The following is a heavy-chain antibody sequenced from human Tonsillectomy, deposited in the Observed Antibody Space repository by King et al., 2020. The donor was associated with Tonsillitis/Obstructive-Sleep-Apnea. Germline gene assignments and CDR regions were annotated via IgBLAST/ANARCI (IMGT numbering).Heavy chain of an antibody. CDR1: GFTFDDYA. J-gene: IGHJ3*02. V-gene: IGHV3-9*01. CDR2: ISWNSGSI. CDR3: AKDSPMRAFDI. Sequence: DVQLVESGGGLVQPGRSLRLSCAASGFTFDDYAMHWVRQAPGKGLEWVSGISWNSGSIGYADSVKGRFTISRDNAKNSLYLQMNSLRAEDTALYYCAKDSPMRAFDIWGQGTMVTVSS.